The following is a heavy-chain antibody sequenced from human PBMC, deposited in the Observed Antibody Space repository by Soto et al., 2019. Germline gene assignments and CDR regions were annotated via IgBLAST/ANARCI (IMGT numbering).Heavy chain of an antibody. CDR1: GYTITELS. Sequence: ASVKVSCKVSGYTITELSMHWVRQAPGKGLEWMGGFDPGDGETIYAQKFQGRVTMTGDTSTDTAYMELSSLISEDTAVYYCAKDRKPNIAVAGLFDSWGQGALVTVSS. V-gene: IGHV1-24*01. CDR2: FDPGDGET. D-gene: IGHD6-19*01. CDR3: AKDRKPNIAVAGLFDS. J-gene: IGHJ4*02.